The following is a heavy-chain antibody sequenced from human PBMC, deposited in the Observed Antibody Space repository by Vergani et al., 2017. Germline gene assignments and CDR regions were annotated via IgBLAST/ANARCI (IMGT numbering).Heavy chain of an antibody. CDR3: ARINYEGSSGYSLTRWQNWFDH. CDR2: INQDGSEK. J-gene: IGHJ5*02. D-gene: IGHD3-22*01. V-gene: IGHV3-7*01. Sequence: EVQLVESGGGLVQPGGSLRLSCAASGFIFSHYWMSWVRQAPGKGLEWVANINQDGSEKYYVDSVKGRFTISRDNDKNSLYLQMNSLRAEDTALYYCARINYEGSSGYSLTRWQNWFDHWGQGTLITFSS. CDR1: GFIFSHYW.